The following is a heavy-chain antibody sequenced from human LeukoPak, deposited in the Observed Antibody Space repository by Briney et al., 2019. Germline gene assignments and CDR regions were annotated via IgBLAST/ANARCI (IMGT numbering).Heavy chain of an antibody. CDR2: IYTSGST. CDR3: ASVSGWSYYFDY. CDR1: GGSISSGSYY. Sequence: PSETLSLTCTVSGGSISSGSYYWSWIRQPAGKGLEWIGRIYTSGSTNYNPSLKSRVTISVDTSKNQFSLKLSSVTAADTAVYYCASVSGWSYYFDYWGQGTLVTVSS. J-gene: IGHJ4*02. D-gene: IGHD6-19*01. V-gene: IGHV4-61*02.